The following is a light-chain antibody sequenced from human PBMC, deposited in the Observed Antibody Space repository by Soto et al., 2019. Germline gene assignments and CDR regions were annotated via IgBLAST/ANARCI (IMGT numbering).Light chain of an antibody. V-gene: IGKV3-15*01. Sequence: EKVMTQSPATLSVSPGETATLSCRASQRVATNVAWYQQKPGQAPRLLVYGASARATGVPARFSGSGSGTEFTLTISSLQSEDFAVYYRHQFDNWPAWTFGQGTRVEIK. CDR3: HQFDNWPAWT. CDR2: GAS. J-gene: IGKJ1*01. CDR1: QRVATN.